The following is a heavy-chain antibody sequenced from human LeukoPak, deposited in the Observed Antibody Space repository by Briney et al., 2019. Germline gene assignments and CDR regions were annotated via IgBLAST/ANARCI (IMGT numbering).Heavy chain of an antibody. CDR2: IKQDGSDK. CDR3: ARVRCSSNSCFPDY. J-gene: IGHJ4*02. D-gene: IGHD2-2*01. CDR1: GFTFSNYG. V-gene: IGHV3-7*01. Sequence: GGSLRLSCAASGFTFSNYGIHWVRQAPGKGLEWVANIKQDGSDKYYVDSVKGRFTISRDNAKNSLFLQMNSLRAEDTAVYYCARVRCSSNSCFPDYWGQGTLVTVSS.